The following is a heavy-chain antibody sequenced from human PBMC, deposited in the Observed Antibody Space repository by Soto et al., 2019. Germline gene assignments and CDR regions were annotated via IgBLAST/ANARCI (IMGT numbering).Heavy chain of an antibody. Sequence: EVQLLESGGGLVQPGDSLRLSCEVSGFTFSDYAMSWVRQAPGRGLEWVSALSGSGRTTYYADSVKGRFTISRDNSKNTLYLQMSSLRGDDAAVYYCLKGGFKGGTVPSNSRFWGQGTLVTVSS. CDR2: LSGSGRTT. CDR3: LKGGFKGGTVPSNSRF. J-gene: IGHJ4*02. V-gene: IGHV3-23*01. D-gene: IGHD4-4*01. CDR1: GFTFSDYA.